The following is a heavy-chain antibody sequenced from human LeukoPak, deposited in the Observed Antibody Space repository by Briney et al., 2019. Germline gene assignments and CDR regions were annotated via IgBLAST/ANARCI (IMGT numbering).Heavy chain of an antibody. CDR3: ASRYGRGWGVFDS. CDR1: GGTFSSYA. V-gene: IGHV1-69*13. D-gene: IGHD6-19*01. CDR2: IIPIFGTA. J-gene: IGHJ4*02. Sequence: ASVKVSCKASGGTFSSYAISWVRQAPGQGLEWMGGIIPIFGTANYAQKFQGRVTITADESTSTAYMELSSLRSEDTAVYYCASRYGRGWGVFDSGGQGPRVPVP.